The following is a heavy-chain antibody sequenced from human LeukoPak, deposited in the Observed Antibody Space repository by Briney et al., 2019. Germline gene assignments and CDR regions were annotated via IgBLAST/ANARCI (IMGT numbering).Heavy chain of an antibody. CDR1: GFTFSSYA. J-gene: IGHJ3*02. CDR2: ISGSGGST. D-gene: IGHD3-16*02. Sequence: GGSLRLSCAASGFTFSSYAMSWVRQAPGKGLEWVSAISGSGGSTYYADSVKGRFTISRDNSKNTLYLQMNSLRAEDTAVYYCARGGYIHDAFDIWGQGTMVTVSS. V-gene: IGHV3-23*01. CDR3: ARGGYIHDAFDI.